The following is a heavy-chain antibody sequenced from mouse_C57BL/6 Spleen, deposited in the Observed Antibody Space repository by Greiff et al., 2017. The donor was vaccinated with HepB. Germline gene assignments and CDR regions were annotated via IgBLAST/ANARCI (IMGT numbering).Heavy chain of an antibody. D-gene: IGHD2-5*01. CDR3: AKEDCSNSVGWFAY. Sequence: DVMLVESGGGLVKPGGSLKLSCAASGFTFSDYGMHWVRQAPEKGLEWVAYISSGSSTTYYADTVKGRFTISRDNAKNTLFLQMTSLRSEDTAMYYCAKEDCSNSVGWFAYWGQGTLVTVSA. CDR2: ISSGSSTT. J-gene: IGHJ3*01. V-gene: IGHV5-17*01. CDR1: GFTFSDYG.